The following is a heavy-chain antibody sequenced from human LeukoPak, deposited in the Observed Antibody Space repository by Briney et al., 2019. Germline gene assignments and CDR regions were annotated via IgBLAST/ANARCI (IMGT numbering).Heavy chain of an antibody. Sequence: GGSLRLSCAASGFTFSDYHMGWVRQAPGKGLEWVSGISGSGGNKYYADSVKGRFTISRDNSKNTLYLQMNSLRAEDTAVYYCAKSGSIVVVPAAMRGDAFDIWGQGTMVTVSS. J-gene: IGHJ3*02. CDR1: GFTFSDYH. CDR3: AKSGSIVVVPAAMRGDAFDI. CDR2: ISGSGGNK. D-gene: IGHD2-2*01. V-gene: IGHV3-23*01.